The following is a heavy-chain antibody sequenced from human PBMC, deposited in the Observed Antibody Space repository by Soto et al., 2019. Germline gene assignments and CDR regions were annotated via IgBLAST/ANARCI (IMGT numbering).Heavy chain of an antibody. J-gene: IGHJ6*02. CDR1: GGSISSSSYY. Sequence: SETLSLTCTASGGSISSSSYYWGRIRQPPGKGLEWIGSTYYSGSTYYNPSLKSRVTISVDTSKNQFSLKLSSVTAADTAVYYCARRNYDFWSGYYHYYYYGMDVWSQGTTVTVSS. CDR3: ARRNYDFWSGYYHYYYYGMDV. V-gene: IGHV4-39*01. D-gene: IGHD3-3*01. CDR2: TYYSGST.